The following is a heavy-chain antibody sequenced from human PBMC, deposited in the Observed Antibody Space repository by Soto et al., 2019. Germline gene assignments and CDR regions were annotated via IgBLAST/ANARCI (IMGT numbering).Heavy chain of an antibody. CDR1: GFSFNTYS. CDR2: ISSSGSTI. Sequence: EVQLVESGGGLVKPGGSLRLSCAASGFSFNTYSMNWVRQAPGKGLEWVSSISSSGSTIYYADSVKGRFTISRDNAKNSLYLQMNSLRAEDTAVYYCARGGRLTLTPWYFDLWGRGTLVTVSS. CDR3: ARGGRLTLTPWYFDL. J-gene: IGHJ2*01. D-gene: IGHD2-15*01. V-gene: IGHV3-21*04.